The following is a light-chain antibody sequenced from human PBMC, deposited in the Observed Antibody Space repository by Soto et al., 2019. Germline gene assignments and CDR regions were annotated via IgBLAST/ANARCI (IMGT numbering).Light chain of an antibody. V-gene: IGLV1-47*02. CDR1: SFNIGTNY. Sequence: QSVLTQPPSASGTPGQRVTISCSGSSFNIGTNYVYWYQQLPGTAPKLLIYSNNQRPSGVPDRFSGSKSGTSASLAISGLRSEDEADYYCAAWDDSLSGSWVFGGGTKVTVL. CDR2: SNN. CDR3: AAWDDSLSGSWV. J-gene: IGLJ3*02.